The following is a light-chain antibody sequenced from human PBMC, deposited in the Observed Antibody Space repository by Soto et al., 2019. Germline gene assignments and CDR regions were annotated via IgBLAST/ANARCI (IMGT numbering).Light chain of an antibody. CDR3: QQYNNWPPT. CDR2: GAS. Sequence: ETVMTQSPATLSVSPGGRATLSCRASQSISDTLAWYQQKPGQAPRLLIHGASTRATGFPARFSGSGSGTEFTLTISNLQSEDFAVYYCQQYNNWPPTFGQGTKVDIK. J-gene: IGKJ1*01. V-gene: IGKV3-15*01. CDR1: QSISDT.